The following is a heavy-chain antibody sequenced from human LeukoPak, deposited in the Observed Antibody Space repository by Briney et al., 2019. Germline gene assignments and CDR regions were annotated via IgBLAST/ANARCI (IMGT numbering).Heavy chain of an antibody. CDR3: ARARVGQWLVRNYYYYYMDV. CDR1: GFTFSSYW. J-gene: IGHJ6*03. D-gene: IGHD6-19*01. V-gene: IGHV3-7*01. Sequence: PGGSLRLSCAASGFTFSSYWMSRVRQAPGKGLEWVANIKQDGSEKYYVDSVKGRFTISRDNAKNSLYLQMNSLRAEDTAVYYCARARVGQWLVRNYYYYYMDVWGKGTTVTVSS. CDR2: IKQDGSEK.